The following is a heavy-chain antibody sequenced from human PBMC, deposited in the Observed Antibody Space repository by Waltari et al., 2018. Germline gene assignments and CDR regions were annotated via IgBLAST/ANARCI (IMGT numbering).Heavy chain of an antibody. CDR1: GYSISSGYY. CDR3: ARRAAITAAGPTYYMDV. D-gene: IGHD6-13*01. Sequence: QVQLQDSGPGLVKPSETLSLTCAVSGYSISSGYYWGWIRQPPGKGLEWIGKLYHVGSTEYSPTLKSRVTKSVDTSKNQFALKLSSVTAADTAVYYCARRAAITAAGPTYYMDVWGKGTTVTVSS. CDR2: LYHVGST. V-gene: IGHV4-38-2*01. J-gene: IGHJ6*03.